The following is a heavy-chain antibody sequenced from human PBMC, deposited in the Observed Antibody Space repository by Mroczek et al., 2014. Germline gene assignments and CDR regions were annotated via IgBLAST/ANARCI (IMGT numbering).Heavy chain of an antibody. CDR2: INHSGST. V-gene: IGHV4-34*01. Sequence: QVQLQQWGAGLLKPSETLSLTCAVYGGSFSGYYWSWIRQPPGKGLEWIGEINHSGSTNYNPSLKSRVTISVDTSKNQFSLKLSSVTAADTAVYYCARARVNTTVTTSIYFDYWGQGTLVTVSS. CDR1: GGSFSGYY. J-gene: IGHJ4*02. CDR3: ARARVNTTVTTSIYFDY. D-gene: IGHD4-11*01.